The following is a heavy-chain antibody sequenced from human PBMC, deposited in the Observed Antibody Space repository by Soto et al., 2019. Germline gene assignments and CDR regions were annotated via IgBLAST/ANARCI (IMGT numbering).Heavy chain of an antibody. CDR3: ARDSPQDAYTAMVLYYYYGMDV. V-gene: IGHV1-18*01. CDR2: ISAYNGNT. Sequence: GASVKVSCKASGYTFTSYGISWVRQAPGQGLEWMGWISAYNGNTNYAQKLQGRVTMTTDTSTSTAYMELRSLRSDDTAVYYCARDSPQDAYTAMVLYYYYGMDVWGEGTTVTVS. CDR1: GYTFTSYG. J-gene: IGHJ6*02. D-gene: IGHD5-18*01.